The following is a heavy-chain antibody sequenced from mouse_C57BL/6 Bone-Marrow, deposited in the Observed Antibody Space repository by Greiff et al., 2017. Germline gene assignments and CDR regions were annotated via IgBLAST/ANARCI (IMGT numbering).Heavy chain of an antibody. J-gene: IGHJ3*01. CDR1: GYTFTSYW. CDR2: IYPGNSDT. Sequence: EVQLQQSGTVLARPGASVKMSCKTSGYTFTSYWMHWVKQRPGQGLEWIGAIYPGNSDTSYNQQFKGKAKLTAVTAASTAYMELSSLTNEDSAVYYCTRGGTSYGSSSSWFAYWGQGTLVTVSA. V-gene: IGHV1-5*01. D-gene: IGHD1-1*01. CDR3: TRGGTSYGSSSSWFAY.